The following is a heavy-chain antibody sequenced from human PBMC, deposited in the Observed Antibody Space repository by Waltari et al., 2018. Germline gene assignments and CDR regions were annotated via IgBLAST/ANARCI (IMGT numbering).Heavy chain of an antibody. J-gene: IGHJ6*02. CDR3: AKENNPLGIPGDYGMDV. Sequence: EVQLLESGGGLVQPGGSLRLSCAASGFPFSLPAMIWVRQTPGKGLEWVSSISGGGDSTYYGDSVRGRFTISRDNSKNALYLQMSSLSAEDAAVYYCAKENNPLGIPGDYGMDVWGQGTTVSVSS. CDR1: GFPFSLPA. CDR2: ISGGGDST. V-gene: IGHV3-23*01. D-gene: IGHD1-20*01.